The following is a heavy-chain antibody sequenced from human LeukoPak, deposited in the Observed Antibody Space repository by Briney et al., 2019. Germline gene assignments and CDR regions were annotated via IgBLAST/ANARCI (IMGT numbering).Heavy chain of an antibody. CDR1: GFTFRDAW. Sequence: PGGSLRLSCAASGFTFRDAWMTWVRQAPGKGLEWVGRIRSKTDGRTTDYAVSVQGRFTISRDDSKNTLYLQMSSLKTEDTAVYYCAKHIYGVVSIQQWGQGTLVTVSS. D-gene: IGHD3-3*01. CDR3: AKHIYGVVSIQQ. V-gene: IGHV3-15*01. CDR2: IRSKTDGRTT. J-gene: IGHJ1*01.